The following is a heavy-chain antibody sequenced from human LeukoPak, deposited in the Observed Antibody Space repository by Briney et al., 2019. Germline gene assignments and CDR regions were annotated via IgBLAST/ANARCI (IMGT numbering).Heavy chain of an antibody. Sequence: GGSLRLSCAASGFTFSSHAMTWVRQAPGKGLEWVSAVRDSGSTTFYADSVKGRFAISRDNSRNTLFLQTNSLRADDTAVYYCARPGCGGNCYYRMDVWGKGTTVTVSS. CDR3: ARPGCGGNCYYRMDV. D-gene: IGHD2-21*01. J-gene: IGHJ6*04. CDR1: GFTFSSHA. CDR2: VRDSGSTT. V-gene: IGHV3-23*01.